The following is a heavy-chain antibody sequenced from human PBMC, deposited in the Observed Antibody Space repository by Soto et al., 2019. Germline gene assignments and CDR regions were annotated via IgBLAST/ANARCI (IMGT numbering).Heavy chain of an antibody. Sequence: GGSLRLSCAASGFTFSTYWMSWVRQAPGKGLEWVANIKQDGSEKYYVDSVKGRFTVSRDNAKNSLYLQMNSLRAEDTAVYYCARGGHDYGSGYNYWGQGTLVTVSS. D-gene: IGHD4-17*01. V-gene: IGHV3-7*01. CDR3: ARGGHDYGSGYNY. CDR1: GFTFSTYW. CDR2: IKQDGSEK. J-gene: IGHJ4*02.